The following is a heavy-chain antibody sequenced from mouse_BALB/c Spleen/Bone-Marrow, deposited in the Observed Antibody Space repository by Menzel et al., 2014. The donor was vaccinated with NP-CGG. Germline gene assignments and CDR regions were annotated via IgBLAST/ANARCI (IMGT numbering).Heavy chain of an antibody. J-gene: IGHJ4*01. Sequence: VQLQQSGAELVKPGASVKSSCTASGFNIKDTYMHWVKQRPEQGLEWIGRIDTANGNTKYDPKFQGKATITADTSSNTGYLQLSSLTSEDTAVYYCARYGNGLIDYWGQGPSVTVSS. V-gene: IGHV14-3*02. CDR3: ARYGNGLIDY. CDR2: IDTANGNT. CDR1: GFNIKDTY. D-gene: IGHD2-1*01.